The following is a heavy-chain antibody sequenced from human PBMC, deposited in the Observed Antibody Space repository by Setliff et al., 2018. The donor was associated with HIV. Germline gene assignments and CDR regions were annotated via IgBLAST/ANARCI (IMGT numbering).Heavy chain of an antibody. CDR3: AWASITMTGGRLEPYALDR. CDR1: IGSISSYY. Sequence: PSETLSLTCNVSIGSISSYYWNWIRQPAGTALQWIGRMHTSMNTNYNPSLKSRVTMSVETSKTQFSLRLSSVTAADTAVYYCAWASITMTGGRLEPYALDRWGQGTKVTVSS. CDR2: MHTSMNT. J-gene: IGHJ3*01. D-gene: IGHD3-22*01. V-gene: IGHV4-4*07.